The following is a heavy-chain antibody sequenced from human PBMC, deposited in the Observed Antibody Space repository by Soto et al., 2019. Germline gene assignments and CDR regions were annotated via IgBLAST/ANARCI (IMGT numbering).Heavy chain of an antibody. CDR3: ARDGQKGPDI. J-gene: IGHJ3*02. CDR2: IKQDGSEK. Sequence: GGSLRLSCAASGLTFSSYWMSWVRQAPGKGLEWVANIKQDGSEKYYVDSVKGRFTISRDNAKNSLYLQMNSLRAEDTAVYYCARDGQKGPDIWGQGTMVTVSS. V-gene: IGHV3-7*03. CDR1: GLTFSSYW.